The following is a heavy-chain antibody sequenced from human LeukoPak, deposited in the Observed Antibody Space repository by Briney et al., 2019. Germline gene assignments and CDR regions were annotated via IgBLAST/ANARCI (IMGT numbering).Heavy chain of an antibody. D-gene: IGHD2-21*01. CDR3: ARAVVVAGFDP. V-gene: IGHV1-46*01. CDR1: GYTFTSYY. CDR2: INPSGGST. Sequence: ASVKVSCKASGYTFTSYYMHWVRQAPGQGLEWMGIINPSGGSTSYAQKFQGRVTMNRDMSTSTVYMELSSLRSEDTAVYYCARAVVVAGFDPWGQGTLVTVSS. J-gene: IGHJ5*02.